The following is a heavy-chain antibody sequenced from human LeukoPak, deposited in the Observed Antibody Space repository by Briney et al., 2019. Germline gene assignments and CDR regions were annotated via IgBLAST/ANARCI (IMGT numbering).Heavy chain of an antibody. CDR3: ARDGRIWFGESKAGYFQH. D-gene: IGHD3-10*01. Sequence: ASVKVSCKVSGYTLTELSMHWVRQAPGKGLEWMGGFDPEDGETIYAQKFQGRVTMTEDTSTDTAYMELRSLRSDDTAVYYCARDGRIWFGESKAGYFQHWGQGTLVTVSS. J-gene: IGHJ1*01. CDR2: FDPEDGET. V-gene: IGHV1-24*01. CDR1: GYTLTELS.